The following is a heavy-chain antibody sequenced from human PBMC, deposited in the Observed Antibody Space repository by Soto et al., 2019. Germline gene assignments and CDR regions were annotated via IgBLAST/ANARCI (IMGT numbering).Heavy chain of an antibody. Sequence: QVQLVQSGAEVKKPGSSLKVSCQVSGGTFSSYGFTWVRQAPGQGLEWMGGIIPMFGITNFTQKFQDRMTISADASTNTAYMQLTSLGSDDTAIYFCASDRGSGLGNWGQGTLLTVFS. CDR2: IIPMFGIT. J-gene: IGHJ4*02. CDR1: GGTFSSYG. CDR3: ASDRGSGLGN. D-gene: IGHD3-10*01. V-gene: IGHV1-69*12.